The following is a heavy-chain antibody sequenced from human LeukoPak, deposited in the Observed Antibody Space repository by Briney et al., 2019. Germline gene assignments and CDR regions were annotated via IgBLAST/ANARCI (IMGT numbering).Heavy chain of an antibody. CDR1: GFTFSNAC. Sequence: GRSLRLSCAASGFTFSNACMNTVRETPPKGLEWVGRIRSKSDGGTTDYAAPVKGRFTISRDDSKNTLYMQMNSLKTEDTAVYYCTTGSGSHWGQGTLVTVSS. J-gene: IGHJ4*02. D-gene: IGHD3-10*01. CDR2: IRSKSDGGTT. CDR3: TTGSGSH. V-gene: IGHV3-15*01.